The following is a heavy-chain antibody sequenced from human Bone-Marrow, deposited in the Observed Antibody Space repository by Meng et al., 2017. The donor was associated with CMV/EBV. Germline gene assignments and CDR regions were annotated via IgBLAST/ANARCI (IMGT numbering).Heavy chain of an antibody. CDR1: GGSISGYH. V-gene: IGHV4-59*01. CDR3: ARLSSGWNFFDY. CDR2: IYYSGST. D-gene: IGHD6-19*01. J-gene: IGHJ4*02. Sequence: GSLRLSCTVSGGSISGYHWSWFRQPPGKGLEWIGYIYYSGSTNYNPSLKSRVTISVDTSKNQFSLKLSYVTAADTAVYYCARLSSGWNFFDYWGQGTLVTVSS.